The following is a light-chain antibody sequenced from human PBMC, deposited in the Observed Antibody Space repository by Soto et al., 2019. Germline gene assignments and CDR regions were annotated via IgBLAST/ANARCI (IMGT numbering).Light chain of an antibody. V-gene: IGKV3-15*01. Sequence: EIVMTQSPATLSVSPGERATLSCRASQSVSSNLAWYQQKLCQAPRLLIYGPSTRATGIPARFSGSGSGTEFTLTISSLQSEDFAGYYCQQYNNWLTFGGGTKVEIK. CDR1: QSVSSN. J-gene: IGKJ4*01. CDR2: GPS. CDR3: QQYNNWLT.